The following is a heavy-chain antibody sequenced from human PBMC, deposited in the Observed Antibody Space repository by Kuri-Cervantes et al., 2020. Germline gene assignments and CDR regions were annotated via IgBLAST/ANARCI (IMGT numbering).Heavy chain of an antibody. J-gene: IGHJ4*02. CDR3: AKDPSYYYDSSGYYDYFDY. V-gene: IGHV3-30*04. Sequence: GGSLRLSCAASGFTLSSYAMHWVRQAPGKGLEWVAVISYDGSNKYYADSVKGRFTISRDNSKNTLYLQMNSLRAEDTAVYYCAKDPSYYYDSSGYYDYFDYWGQGTLVTVSS. CDR2: ISYDGSNK. D-gene: IGHD3-22*01. CDR1: GFTLSSYA.